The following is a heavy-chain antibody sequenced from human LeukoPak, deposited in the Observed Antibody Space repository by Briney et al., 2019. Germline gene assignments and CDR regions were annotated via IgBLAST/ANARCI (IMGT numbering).Heavy chain of an antibody. J-gene: IGHJ6*02. Sequence: GGSLRLSCAASGFTFSSYWMSRVRQAPGKGLEWVANIKQDGSEKYYVDSVKGRFTISRDNAKNSLYLQMNSLRAEDTAVYYCARVPLGCSGGSCYYYYGMDVWGQGTTVTVSS. D-gene: IGHD2-15*01. V-gene: IGHV3-7*01. CDR1: GFTFSSYW. CDR2: IKQDGSEK. CDR3: ARVPLGCSGGSCYYYYGMDV.